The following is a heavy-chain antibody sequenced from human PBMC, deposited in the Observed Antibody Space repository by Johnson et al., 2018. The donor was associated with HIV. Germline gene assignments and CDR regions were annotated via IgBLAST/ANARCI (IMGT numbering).Heavy chain of an antibody. Sequence: MLLVESGGGLVQPGGSLRLSCAASGFTFNNAWMSWVRQAPGKGLEWVSVIYSGGSTYYADSVKGRFTISRDNSKNTLYLQMNSLRAGDTAVYFCARGGPGYDYDSLQQPFYIWGQWTMVTVSS. D-gene: IGHD3-22*01. CDR2: IYSGGST. J-gene: IGHJ3*02. V-gene: IGHV3-66*01. CDR1: GFTFNNAW. CDR3: ARGGPGYDYDSLQQPFYI.